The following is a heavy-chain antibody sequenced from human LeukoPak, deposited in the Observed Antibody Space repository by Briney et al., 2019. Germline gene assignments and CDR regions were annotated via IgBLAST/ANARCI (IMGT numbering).Heavy chain of an antibody. Sequence: SETLSLTCTVSGVSISSSNSYWGWIRQPPGKGLEWIGEINHSGSTNYNPSLKSRVTISVDTSKNQFSLKLSSVTAADTAVYYCARRAMVRGVTAGHYNWFDPWGQGTLVTVSS. V-gene: IGHV4-39*07. CDR2: INHSGST. D-gene: IGHD3-10*01. J-gene: IGHJ5*02. CDR1: GVSISSSNSY. CDR3: ARRAMVRGVTAGHYNWFDP.